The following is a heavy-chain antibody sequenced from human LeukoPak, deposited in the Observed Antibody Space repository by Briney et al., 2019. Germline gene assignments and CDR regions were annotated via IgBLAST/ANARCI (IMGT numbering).Heavy chain of an antibody. Sequence: GASVKVSCKASGGTFSSYAISWVRQAPGQGLEWMGGIIPIFGTANYAQKFQGRVTITADESTSTAYMELSSLRSEDTAVYYCELAGRRGFDYWGQGTLVTVSS. CDR2: IIPIFGTA. D-gene: IGHD6-19*01. CDR1: GGTFSSYA. J-gene: IGHJ4*02. V-gene: IGHV1-69*13. CDR3: ELAGRRGFDY.